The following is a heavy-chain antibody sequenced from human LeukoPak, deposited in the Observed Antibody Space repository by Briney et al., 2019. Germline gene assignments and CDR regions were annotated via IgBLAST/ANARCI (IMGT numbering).Heavy chain of an antibody. CDR2: INPNSGGT. CDR3: ARDYERIIMVRGVPLSPQTVFDP. D-gene: IGHD3-10*01. V-gene: IGHV1-2*02. Sequence: ASVTVSFKTSGYTFTDYYIHWVRQAPGQGPEWMGWINPNSGGTNYTQNLQGRVTMTRDTSISTAYMELSRLRSDDTAVYYCARDYERIIMVRGVPLSPQTVFDPWGQGTLVTVSS. J-gene: IGHJ5*02. CDR1: GYTFTDYY.